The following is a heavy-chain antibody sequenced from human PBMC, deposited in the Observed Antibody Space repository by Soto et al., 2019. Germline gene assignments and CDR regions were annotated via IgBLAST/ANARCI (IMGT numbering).Heavy chain of an antibody. CDR1: GGSISSYY. J-gene: IGHJ6*02. D-gene: IGHD3-10*01. Sequence: SDTLSLTCTVSGGSISSYYWSWIRQPPGKGLEWIGYIYYSGSTNYNPSLKSRVTISVDTSKNQFSLKLSSVTAADTAVYYCARADVYYGSGSYFFSGMDVWGQGTTVTVSS. V-gene: IGHV4-59*01. CDR3: ARADVYYGSGSYFFSGMDV. CDR2: IYYSGST.